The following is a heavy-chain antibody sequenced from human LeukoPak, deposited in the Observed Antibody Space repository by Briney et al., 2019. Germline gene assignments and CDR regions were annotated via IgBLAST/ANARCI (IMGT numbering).Heavy chain of an antibody. V-gene: IGHV4-59*12. D-gene: IGHD2-2*02. Sequence: SETLSLTCTVSGGSISSYYWSWIRQPPGKGLEWIGYIYYSGSTNYNPSLKSRVTISVDTSKNQFSLKLSSVTAADTAVYYCARDPLYCSSTSCYRRAFDIWGQGTMVTVSS. CDR3: ARDPLYCSSTSCYRRAFDI. J-gene: IGHJ3*02. CDR2: IYYSGST. CDR1: GGSISSYY.